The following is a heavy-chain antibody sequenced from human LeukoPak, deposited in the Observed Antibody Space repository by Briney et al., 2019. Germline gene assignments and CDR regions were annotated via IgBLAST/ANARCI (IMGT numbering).Heavy chain of an antibody. Sequence: GGSLRLSCAASGFSVSHHWMSWVRQAPGKGLEWVANIKKDGSEKYYGDPVEGRFTFSRDNAKNSLYMQMNSLRAEDTAVYYCARDGLELRFDYWGQGTLVTVSS. CDR1: GFSVSHHW. CDR3: ARDGLELRFDY. J-gene: IGHJ4*02. V-gene: IGHV3-7*01. CDR2: IKKDGSEK. D-gene: IGHD1-26*01.